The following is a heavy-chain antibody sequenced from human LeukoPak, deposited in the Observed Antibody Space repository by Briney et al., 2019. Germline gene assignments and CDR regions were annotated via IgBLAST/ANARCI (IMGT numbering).Heavy chain of an antibody. CDR1: GFTFTSSA. D-gene: IGHD6-19*01. CDR2: IVVGSGNT. CDR3: AAVNSGWYHNYYYYYMDV. V-gene: IGHV1-58*01. Sequence: GASVKVSCKASGFTFTSSAVQWVRQARGQRLEWIGWIVVGSGNTNYAQKFQERVTITRDMSTSTAYMELSSLRSEDTAVYYCAAVNSGWYHNYYYYYMDVWGKGTTVTVSS. J-gene: IGHJ6*03.